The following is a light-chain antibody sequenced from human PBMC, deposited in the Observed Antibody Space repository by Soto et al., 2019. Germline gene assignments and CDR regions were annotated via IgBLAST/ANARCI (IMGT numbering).Light chain of an antibody. V-gene: IGKV1-39*01. Sequence: DIQITQSPSSLSSSVLERFTITCRASQSISSSLNWYQQKPGKAPKLLIYAASSLQSGVPSRFSGSGSGTDFTLTISSLQPEDFATYYCQQSYSTPPVTFGGGTKVDNK. CDR3: QQSYSTPPVT. CDR2: AAS. CDR1: QSISSS. J-gene: IGKJ4*01.